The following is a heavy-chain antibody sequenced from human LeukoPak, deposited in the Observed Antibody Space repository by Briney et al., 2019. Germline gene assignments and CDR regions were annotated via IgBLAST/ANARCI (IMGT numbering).Heavy chain of an antibody. CDR1: GFTFGDYA. CDR3: TRPPHYDFWSGYDY. J-gene: IGHJ4*02. Sequence: GGSLRLSCAASGFTFGDYAMSWVRQAPGKGLEWVGFIRSKAYGGTTEYAASVKGRFTISRDDSKSIAYLQMNSLKTEDTAVYYCTRPPHYDFWSGYDYWGQGTLVTVSS. V-gene: IGHV3-49*04. CDR2: IRSKAYGGTT. D-gene: IGHD3-3*01.